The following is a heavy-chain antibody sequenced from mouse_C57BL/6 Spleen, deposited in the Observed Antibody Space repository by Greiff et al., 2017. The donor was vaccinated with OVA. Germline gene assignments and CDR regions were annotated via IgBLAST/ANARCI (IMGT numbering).Heavy chain of an antibody. Sequence: VQLVESGAELVKPGASVKLSCKASGYTFTEYTIHWVKQRSGQGLEWIGWFYPGSGSIKYNEKFKDKATLTADKSSSTVYMELSILTSEDSAVYFCARHKGSTVYGGYYFDYWGQGTTLTVSS. V-gene: IGHV1-62-2*01. J-gene: IGHJ2*01. CDR2: FYPGSGSI. D-gene: IGHD1-1*02. CDR3: ARHKGSTVYGGYYFDY. CDR1: GYTFTEYT.